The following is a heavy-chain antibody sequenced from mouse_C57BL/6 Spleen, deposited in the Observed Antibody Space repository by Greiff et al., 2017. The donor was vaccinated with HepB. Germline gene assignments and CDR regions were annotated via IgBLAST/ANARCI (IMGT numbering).Heavy chain of an antibody. D-gene: IGHD2-2*01. CDR2: INYDGSST. CDR1: GFTFSDYY. J-gene: IGHJ1*03. Sequence: EVKLMESEGGLVQPGSSMKLSCTASGFTFSDYYMAWVRQVPEKGLEWVANINYDGSSTYYLDSLKSRFIISRDNAKNILYLQMSSLKSEDTATYYCARDRRGSTMVTDWYFDVWGTGTTVTVSS. CDR3: ARDRRGSTMVTDWYFDV. V-gene: IGHV5-16*01.